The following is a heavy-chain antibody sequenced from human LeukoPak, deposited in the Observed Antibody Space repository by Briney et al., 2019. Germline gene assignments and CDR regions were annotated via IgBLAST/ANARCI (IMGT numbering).Heavy chain of an antibody. V-gene: IGHV4-38-2*02. CDR1: GYSIAHGFF. D-gene: IGHD2-15*01. CDR2: LYHSGTT. Sequence: SETLALTCTVAGYSIAHGFFWAWIRQPPGGGLEWIGSLYHSGTTYYNTSLKSRISTSVDTSKNQFSLKLRLVTAADTAVYYCARVEVPRDINDWYFDLWGRGTLVTVSS. CDR3: ARVEVPRDINDWYFDL. J-gene: IGHJ2*01.